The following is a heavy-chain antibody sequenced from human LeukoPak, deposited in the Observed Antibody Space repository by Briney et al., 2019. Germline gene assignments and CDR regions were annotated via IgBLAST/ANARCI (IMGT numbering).Heavy chain of an antibody. J-gene: IGHJ6*02. CDR1: GFTFSNYW. V-gene: IGHV3-7*01. CDR3: ARYGSGSYYYYYGMDV. Sequence: GGSLRLSCAASGFTFSNYWMSWVRQAPGKGLEWVANIKEDGSEKYYVDSVKGRFTISRDNAKNSLYLEMNSLRAEDTAVYHCARYGSGSYYYYYGMDVWGQGTTVTVSS. D-gene: IGHD3-10*01. CDR2: IKEDGSEK.